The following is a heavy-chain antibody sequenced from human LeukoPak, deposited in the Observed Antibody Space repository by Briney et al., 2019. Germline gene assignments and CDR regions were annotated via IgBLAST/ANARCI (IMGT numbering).Heavy chain of an antibody. J-gene: IGHJ5*02. CDR3: AKEGRTVRSLNWFDP. D-gene: IGHD4-11*01. CDR2: ISGSGGST. V-gene: IGHV3-23*01. Sequence: GGSLRLSCAASGFTFSSYAMSWVRQAPGEGLEWVSAISGSGGSTYYADSEKGRFTISRDNSKNTLYLQMNSLRAEDTAVYYCAKEGRTVRSLNWFDPWGQGTLVTVSS. CDR1: GFTFSSYA.